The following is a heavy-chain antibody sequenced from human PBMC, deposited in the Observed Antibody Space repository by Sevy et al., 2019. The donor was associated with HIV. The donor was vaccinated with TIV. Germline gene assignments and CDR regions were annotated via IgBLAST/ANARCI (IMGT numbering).Heavy chain of an antibody. CDR2: ISRHNYKT. Sequence: APVKVSCKTSGYTFDNFDITWVGQAPGQGLESMGWISRHNYKTTSTQRLQDRVTLTTDTSTTTAYLELRNLRPDDTAVYYCARGVGRRNRNGPYFDSWGQGTMVFVSS. CDR1: GYTFDNFD. J-gene: IGHJ4*02. D-gene: IGHD1-1*01. CDR3: ARGVGRRNRNGPYFDS. V-gene: IGHV1-18*04.